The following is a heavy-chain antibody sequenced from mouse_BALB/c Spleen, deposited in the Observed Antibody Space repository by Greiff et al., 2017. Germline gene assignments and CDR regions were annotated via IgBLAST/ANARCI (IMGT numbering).Heavy chain of an antibody. D-gene: IGHD1-1*01. CDR3: ARGNYGSSYSYWYFDI. V-gene: IGHV2-9*02. CDR1: GFSLTSYG. J-gene: IGHJ1*01. CDR2: IWAGGST. Sequence: QVTLKVSGPGLVAPSQSLSITCTVSGFSLTSYGVHWVRQPPGKGLEWLGVIWAGGSTNYNSALMSRLSISKDNSKSQVFLKMNSLQTDDTAMYYCARGNYGSSYSYWYFDIWGAGTTVTVSS.